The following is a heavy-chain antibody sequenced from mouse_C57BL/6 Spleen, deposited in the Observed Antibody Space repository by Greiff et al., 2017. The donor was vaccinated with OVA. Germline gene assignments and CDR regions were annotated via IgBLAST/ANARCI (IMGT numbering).Heavy chain of an antibody. D-gene: IGHD1-1*01. J-gene: IGHJ2*01. CDR2: IRNKANGYTT. Sequence: DVMLVESGGGLVQPGGSLSLSCAASGFTFTDYYMSWVRQPPGKALEWLGFIRNKANGYTTEYSASVKGRFTISRDNSQSILYLQMNALRAEDSATYYCARYDILRYLLDYWGQGTTLTVSS. V-gene: IGHV7-3*01. CDR3: ARYDILRYLLDY. CDR1: GFTFTDYY.